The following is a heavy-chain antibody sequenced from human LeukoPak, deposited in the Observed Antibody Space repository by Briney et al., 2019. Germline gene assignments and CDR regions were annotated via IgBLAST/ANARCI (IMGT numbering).Heavy chain of an antibody. V-gene: IGHV3-53*01. CDR2: IYSGGST. D-gene: IGHD5-12*01. CDR1: GFTFSSYW. J-gene: IGHJ4*02. Sequence: GGSLRLSCAASGFTFSSYWMSWVRQAPGKGLEWVSVIYSGGSTYYADSVKGRFTISRDNSKNTLYLQMNSLRAEDTAVYYCAGDGYEVDYWGQGTLVTVSS. CDR3: AGDGYEVDY.